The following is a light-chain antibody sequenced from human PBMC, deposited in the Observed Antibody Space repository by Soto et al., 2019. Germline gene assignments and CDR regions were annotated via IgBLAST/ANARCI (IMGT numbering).Light chain of an antibody. V-gene: IGLV7-46*01. CDR3: LISYSGARSGV. J-gene: IGLJ2*01. CDR1: TGSITSGHY. Sequence: QAVVTQEPSLTVSPGGTVTLTCGSSTGSITSGHYPYWFQQKPGQAPRTLIYDTSNKYSWTPARFSGSLLGGKAALILSGAQPEDEAAYYCLISYSGARSGVFGGGTKLTVL. CDR2: DTS.